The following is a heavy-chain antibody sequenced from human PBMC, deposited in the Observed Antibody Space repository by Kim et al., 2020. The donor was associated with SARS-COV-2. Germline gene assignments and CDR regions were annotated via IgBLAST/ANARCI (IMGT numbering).Heavy chain of an antibody. Sequence: SETLSLTCTVSGGSISSGGYYWSWIRQHPGKGLEWIGYIYYSGSTYYNPSLKSRVTISVDTSKNQFSLKLSSVTAADTAVYYCARAPGLGTMIVVVTHFDSWGQGTLVTAPS. CDR3: ARAPGLGTMIVVVTHFDS. D-gene: IGHD3-22*01. J-gene: IGHJ4*02. CDR1: GGSISSGGYY. V-gene: IGHV4-31*03. CDR2: IYYSGST.